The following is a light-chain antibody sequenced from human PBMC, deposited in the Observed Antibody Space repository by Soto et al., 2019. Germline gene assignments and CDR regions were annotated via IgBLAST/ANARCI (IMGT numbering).Light chain of an antibody. CDR3: QQRSNWPHIT. Sequence: EIVLTQSPATLSSFAGDRVTLSCRTSQYINTRLAWYQHRPGQAPRLLIYQTSIRAAGIPARFSASGTGTDFTLTISDVQPEGIAVYYCQQRSNWPHITFGQGTRLEIK. CDR2: QTS. CDR1: QYINTR. V-gene: IGKV3-11*01. J-gene: IGKJ5*01.